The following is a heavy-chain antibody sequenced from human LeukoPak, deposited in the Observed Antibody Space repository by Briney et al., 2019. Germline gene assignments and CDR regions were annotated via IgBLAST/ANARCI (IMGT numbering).Heavy chain of an antibody. J-gene: IGHJ4*02. D-gene: IGHD6-19*01. CDR2: ISSAGGTI. Sequence: GGSLRLSCTASGFTFDGYYMSWIRQAPGKGLEWLSYISSAGGTIYYADSLKGQLTISRDNAKNSLYLQINSLRAEDTAVYYCARAAHSGRSSRYFDHWGQGTLVTVSS. CDR1: GFTFDGYY. V-gene: IGHV3-11*01. CDR3: ARAAHSGRSSRYFDH.